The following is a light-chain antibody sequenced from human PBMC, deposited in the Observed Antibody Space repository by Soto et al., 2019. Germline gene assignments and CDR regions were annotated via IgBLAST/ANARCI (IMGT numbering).Light chain of an antibody. Sequence: QSALTQPRSVSGSPGQSVTISCTGTSSDVGGYNYVSWYQQHPGKVPKLMIYDVNKRPSGVPDRFSGSKSGNTASLTVSGLQTEDEADYYCNSYVAGSNVFGTGTKGTVL. CDR3: NSYVAGSNV. CDR2: DVN. V-gene: IGLV2-11*01. J-gene: IGLJ1*01. CDR1: SSDVGGYNY.